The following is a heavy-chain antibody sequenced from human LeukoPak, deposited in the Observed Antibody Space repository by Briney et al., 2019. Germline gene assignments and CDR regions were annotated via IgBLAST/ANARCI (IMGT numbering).Heavy chain of an antibody. CDR3: ARDGFVITMISPHAFDI. D-gene: IGHD3-22*01. Sequence: ASVKVSCKASGHTFTSYGISWVRQAPGQGLEWIGWISAYNGNTNYAQKLQGRVTMTTDTSTSTAYMELRSLRSDDTAVYYCARDGFVITMISPHAFDIWGQGTMVTVSS. J-gene: IGHJ3*02. CDR1: GHTFTSYG. V-gene: IGHV1-18*01. CDR2: ISAYNGNT.